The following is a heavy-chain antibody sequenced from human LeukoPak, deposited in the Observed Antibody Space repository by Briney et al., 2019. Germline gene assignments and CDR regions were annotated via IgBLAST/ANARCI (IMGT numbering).Heavy chain of an antibody. CDR3: ARDLHYYVAMDV. CDR1: GFTFSSYS. CDR2: ISSDSRTI. J-gene: IGHJ6*02. Sequence: GGSLRLSCAASGFTFSSYSMNWVRQAPGKGLEWVSYISSDSRTIYYADSVKGRFTISRDNAKNSLYLQMKSLRDEDTALYYCARDLHYYVAMDVWGQGTTVTVSS. D-gene: IGHD3-10*02. V-gene: IGHV3-48*02.